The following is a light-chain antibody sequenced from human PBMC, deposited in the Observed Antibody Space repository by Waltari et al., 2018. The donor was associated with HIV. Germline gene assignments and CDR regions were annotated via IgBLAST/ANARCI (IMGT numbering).Light chain of an antibody. CDR2: SDN. J-gene: IGLJ2*01. Sequence: QSVLTQPPSASGTPGQRVTISCSGSSSNIGSNTVNWYQQLPGMAPKVLIHSDNQRPSGVPDRLSGSKSGTSASLAISGLQSDDEGDYYCAAWDDSLNEVVFGGGTKLTVL. V-gene: IGLV1-44*01. CDR3: AAWDDSLNEVV. CDR1: SSNIGSNT.